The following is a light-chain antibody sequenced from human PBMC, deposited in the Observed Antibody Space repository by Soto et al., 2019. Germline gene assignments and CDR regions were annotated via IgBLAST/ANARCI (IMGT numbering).Light chain of an antibody. CDR2: GAS. V-gene: IGKV3-15*01. Sequence: EIVMTQSPATLSVSPGERATLSCRASQSVSSNLAWYQQKAGQAPRLLMYGASTRATGIPARFSGSGSGTEFALTISRLEPEDFAVYYCQQYGSSWWTFGQGTKVDIK. J-gene: IGKJ1*01. CDR3: QQYGSSWWT. CDR1: QSVSSN.